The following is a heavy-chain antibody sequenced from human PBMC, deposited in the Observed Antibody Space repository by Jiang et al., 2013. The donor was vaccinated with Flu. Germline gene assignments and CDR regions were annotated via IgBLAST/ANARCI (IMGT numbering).Heavy chain of an antibody. CDR3: ARRVGSGWGYYFDY. Sequence: GLVKSSETLSLTCTVSGGSISSYYWSWIRQPPGKGLEWIGYIYYSGSTNYNPSLKSRVTISVDTSKNQFSLKLSSVTAADTAVYYCARRVGSGWGYYFDYWGQGTLVTVSS. V-gene: IGHV4-59*08. CDR1: GGSISSYY. D-gene: IGHD6-19*01. J-gene: IGHJ4*02. CDR2: IYYSGST.